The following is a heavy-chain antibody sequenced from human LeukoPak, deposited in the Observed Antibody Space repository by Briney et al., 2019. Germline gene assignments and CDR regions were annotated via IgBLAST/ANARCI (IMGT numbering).Heavy chain of an antibody. J-gene: IGHJ4*02. D-gene: IGHD5-18*01. Sequence: PSETLSLTCTVSGGSISSGDYYWSWIRQPPGKGLEWIGYIYYSGSTYYNPSLKSRVTISVDTSKNQFSLKLSSVTAADTAVYYCARGAAMVSTFDYWGREPWSPSPQ. CDR2: IYYSGST. V-gene: IGHV4-30-4*01. CDR1: GGSISSGDYY. CDR3: ARGAAMVSTFDY.